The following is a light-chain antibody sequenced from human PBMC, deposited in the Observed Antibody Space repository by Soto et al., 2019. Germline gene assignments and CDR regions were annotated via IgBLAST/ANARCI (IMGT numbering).Light chain of an antibody. Sequence: EIVLTQSPATLSLSPGERATLSCRASQSVSSYLAWYQQKPGQAPRLLIYDASNRATGLPARFSGSGSGTDFTLPISRLEPEDFAVDYCQQRSNRLTFRRGTQVDIK. CDR3: QQRSNRLT. CDR2: DAS. CDR1: QSVSSY. J-gene: IGKJ4*02. V-gene: IGKV3-11*01.